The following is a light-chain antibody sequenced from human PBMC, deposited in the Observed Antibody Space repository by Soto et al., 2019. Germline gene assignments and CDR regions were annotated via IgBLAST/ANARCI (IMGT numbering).Light chain of an antibody. J-gene: IGKJ4*01. CDR2: TGS. V-gene: IGKV1-12*01. CDR3: QQANSFPLT. Sequence: DIQMTQSPSSVSASVGDRVSTTSCASQHISYWLAWYQQKPGRAPKHLIYTGSNLQSGVPSRFSGTGSGTDFSLTISSLQPEDVATYYCQQANSFPLTFGGGTNVEIK. CDR1: QHISYW.